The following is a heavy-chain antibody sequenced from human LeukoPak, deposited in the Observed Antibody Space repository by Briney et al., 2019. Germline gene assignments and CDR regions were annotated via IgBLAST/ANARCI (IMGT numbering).Heavy chain of an antibody. CDR2: LKQDGSEK. Sequence: GGSLSLSCSASGFTFSSNWLSWVRQGPGKGLKWVANLKQDGSEKYYVDSVKGRFTISRDNAKNSLYRQMNSLRAEDTAVYYCAKDQYDYGAFDIWGQGTMVTVSS. V-gene: IGHV3-7*01. D-gene: IGHD4-17*01. CDR3: AKDQYDYGAFDI. CDR1: GFTFSSNW. J-gene: IGHJ3*02.